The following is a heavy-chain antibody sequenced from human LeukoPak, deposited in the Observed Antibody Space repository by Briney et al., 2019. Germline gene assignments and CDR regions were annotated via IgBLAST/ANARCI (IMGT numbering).Heavy chain of an antibody. D-gene: IGHD3-16*01. V-gene: IGHV3-15*01. J-gene: IGHJ5*02. Sequence: GGSLRLSCAASGFTVSSNYMTWVRQAPGRALEWVGLIKSTPDGGTTHYAAPVRGRFTVSRDDSKNTLFLQMNSLKTEDTAVYYCTTSSWGNPVSWGQGTLVTVSS. CDR1: GFTVSSNY. CDR2: IKSTPDGGTT. CDR3: TTSSWGNPVS.